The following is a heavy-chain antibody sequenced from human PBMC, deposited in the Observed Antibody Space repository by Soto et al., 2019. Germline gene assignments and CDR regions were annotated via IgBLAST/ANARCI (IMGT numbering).Heavy chain of an antibody. J-gene: IGHJ4*02. CDR1: GFTFSNYA. Sequence: GGSLRLSCPASGFTFSNYAMHWVRQGPGKALEWVAVISYDGRDKKYADSVNGRFTVSRDNSKNTLYLQMSSLRAEDTAIFYCAKDRTPVADYYFDYWGQGTLVTVYS. D-gene: IGHD6-19*01. V-gene: IGHV3-30*18. CDR2: ISYDGRDK. CDR3: AKDRTPVADYYFDY.